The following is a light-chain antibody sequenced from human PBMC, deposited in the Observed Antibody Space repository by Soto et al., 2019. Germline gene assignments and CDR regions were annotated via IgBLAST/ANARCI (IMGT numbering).Light chain of an antibody. V-gene: IGLV4-69*01. Sequence: QSALTQSPSASASLGASVKLTCTLSSGHSSYAIAWHQQQPEKGPRYLMKLNSDGSHTKGDGIPDRFSGSSSGAERYLIISSLQSEDEADYYCQTWGTGIRVFGGGTKLTVL. CDR1: SGHSSYA. CDR3: QTWGTGIRV. J-gene: IGLJ2*01. CDR2: LNSDGSH.